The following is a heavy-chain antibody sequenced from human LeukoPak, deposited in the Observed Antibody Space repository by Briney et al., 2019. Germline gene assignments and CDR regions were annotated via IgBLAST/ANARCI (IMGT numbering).Heavy chain of an antibody. CDR1: GYTLTSYY. J-gene: IGHJ4*02. CDR3: ARLNSFYYDSSGYYITPEDYFDD. Sequence: ASVKVSCKASGYTLTSYYMHWVRQAPGQGLEWMGIITPSGGSTSYAQKFQGRVTMTRDTSTSTVYMELSCPRSEYTAVYYCARLNSFYYDSSGYYITPEDYFDDWGQGTLVTVSS. CDR2: ITPSGGST. D-gene: IGHD3-22*01. V-gene: IGHV1-46*01.